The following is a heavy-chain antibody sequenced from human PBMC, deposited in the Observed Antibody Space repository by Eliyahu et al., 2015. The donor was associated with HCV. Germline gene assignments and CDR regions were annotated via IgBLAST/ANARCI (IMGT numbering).Heavy chain of an antibody. CDR2: MYYSENP. D-gene: IGHD3-10*01. CDR3: ARGRGSGSSDDY. V-gene: IGHV4-59*01. Sequence: QLQLQESGPGLVKPSETLSLTCTVSGASMKSYYWSWIRQPPGKGLEWIVYMYYSENPKYNPPLKSRLTMSVDTAKYQFSLNLTSVTAADTAVYYCARGRGSGSSDDYWSQGTLVTVSS. CDR1: GASMKSYY. J-gene: IGHJ4*02.